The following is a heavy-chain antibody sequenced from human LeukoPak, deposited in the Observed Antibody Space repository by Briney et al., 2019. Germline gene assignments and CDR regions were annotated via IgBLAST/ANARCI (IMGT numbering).Heavy chain of an antibody. J-gene: IGHJ4*02. V-gene: IGHV3-23*01. D-gene: IGHD3-10*01. Sequence: GGSLRLSCAASGFTFSSYAMSWVRQAPGKGLEWVSAISGSGGSTYYADSVKGRFTISRDNSKNTQYLQMNSLRAEDTAVYYCAGHSGSYYRDLDYWGQGTLVTVSS. CDR2: ISGSGGST. CDR1: GFTFSSYA. CDR3: AGHSGSYYRDLDY.